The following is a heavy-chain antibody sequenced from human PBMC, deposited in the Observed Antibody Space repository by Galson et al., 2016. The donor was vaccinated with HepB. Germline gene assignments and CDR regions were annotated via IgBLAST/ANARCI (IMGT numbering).Heavy chain of an antibody. J-gene: IGHJ6*02. CDR1: GFTSSSLW. Sequence: SLRLSCAASGFTSSSLWMSWVRQAPGKGLEWVANINQDGSAKYYVDSVKGRFTISRDNAKNSLYRQMNNLRGEDTAVYYCARRGIVLSAVGWGWGMDVWGQGTTVTVSS. CDR3: ARRGIVLSAVGWGWGMDV. CDR2: INQDGSAK. D-gene: IGHD3-22*01. V-gene: IGHV3-7*03.